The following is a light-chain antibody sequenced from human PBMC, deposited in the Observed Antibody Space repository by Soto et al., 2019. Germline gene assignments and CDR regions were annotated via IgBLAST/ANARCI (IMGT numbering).Light chain of an antibody. CDR2: KAS. CDR1: QSINSW. Sequence: DIQMTQSPSTLSASVGDRVTITCRASQSINSWLAWFQQKPGKAPKLLIYKASTLESGVPSRFSGSGSGTEFTLTISSLLPDDFATYYCQQYDGLCTFGQGTKLDIK. J-gene: IGKJ2*02. V-gene: IGKV1-5*03. CDR3: QQYDGLCT.